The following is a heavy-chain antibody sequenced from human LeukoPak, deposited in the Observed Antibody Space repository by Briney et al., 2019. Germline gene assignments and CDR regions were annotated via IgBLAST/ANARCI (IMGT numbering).Heavy chain of an antibody. CDR2: INHSGST. D-gene: IGHD3-22*01. CDR1: GGSFSGYY. J-gene: IGHJ3*02. CDR3: AEMSDYYDSSGYHAFDI. V-gene: IGHV4-34*01. Sequence: SETLSLTCAVYGGSFSGYYWSWIRQPPGKGLEWIGEINHSGSTNYNPSLKSRVTISVDTSKNQFSLKLSSVTAADTAVYYCAEMSDYYDSSGYHAFDIWGQGTMVTVSS.